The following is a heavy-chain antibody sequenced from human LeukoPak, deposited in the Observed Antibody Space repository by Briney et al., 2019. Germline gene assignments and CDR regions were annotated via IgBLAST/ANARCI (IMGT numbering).Heavy chain of an antibody. CDR3: ARVWQDYSNADY. J-gene: IGHJ4*02. Sequence: GGSLRLSCAASGFTFSSFNMNWVRQAPGKGPEWVSYITRSSAYIHYADSVRGRFAISRDNAKNSLYLQMNSRRAEDTAIYYCARVWQDYSNADYWSQGTLVTVSS. V-gene: IGHV3-21*05. CDR1: GFTFSSFN. CDR2: ITRSSAYI. D-gene: IGHD4-11*01.